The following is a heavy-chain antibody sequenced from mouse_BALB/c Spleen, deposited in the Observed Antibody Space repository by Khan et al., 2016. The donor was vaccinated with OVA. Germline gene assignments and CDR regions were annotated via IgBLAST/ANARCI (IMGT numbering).Heavy chain of an antibody. CDR2: ISYSGSI. V-gene: IGHV3-2*02. J-gene: IGHJ3*01. Sequence: EVQLQESGPGLVKPSQSLSLTCTVTGYSITSDYAWNWIRQFPGNKLEWMGYISYSGSISYTPSLKSRISITRDTSKNQFFLQLSSVTTEDTATYYCTGGRAYWGQGTLVTGSA. D-gene: IGHD3-3*01. CDR1: GYSITSDYA. CDR3: TGGRAY.